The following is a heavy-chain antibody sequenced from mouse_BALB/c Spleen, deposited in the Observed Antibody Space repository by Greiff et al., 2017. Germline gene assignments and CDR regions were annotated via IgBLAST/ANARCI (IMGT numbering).Heavy chain of an antibody. V-gene: IGHV5-6-3*01. D-gene: IGHD2-2*01. CDR2: INSNGGST. J-gene: IGHJ3*01. Sequence: EVQGVESGGGLVQPGGSLKLSCAASGFTFSSYGMSWVRQTPDKRLELVATINSNGGSTHYPDSVKGRFTISRDNAKNTLYLQMSSLKSEDTAMYYCARADGYGAYWGQGTLVTVSA. CDR1: GFTFSSYG. CDR3: ARADGYGAY.